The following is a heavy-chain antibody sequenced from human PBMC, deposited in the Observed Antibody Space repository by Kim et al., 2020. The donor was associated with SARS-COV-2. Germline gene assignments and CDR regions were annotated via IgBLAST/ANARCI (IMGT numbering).Heavy chain of an antibody. J-gene: IGHJ6*03. CDR3: ARLRGTGTTRSQSYLYYMDV. D-gene: IGHD1-7*01. CDR2: IDWDDDR. CDR1: GFSLSTSGMC. Sequence: SGPTLVNPTQTLTLTCTFSGFSLSTSGMCVSWIRQSPGKALEWLARIDWDDDRYYNTSLKTRLTISKDTCKNQVVLIMTNMDPVDTATYYCARLRGTGTTRSQSYLYYMDVWGKGTMVTVSS. V-gene: IGHV2-70*11.